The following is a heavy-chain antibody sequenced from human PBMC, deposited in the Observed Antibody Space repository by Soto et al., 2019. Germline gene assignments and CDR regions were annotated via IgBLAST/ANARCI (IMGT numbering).Heavy chain of an antibody. CDR1: GFTFSSYS. D-gene: IGHD5-12*01. CDR3: ARDLWGEATYYYYGMDV. Sequence: GGSLRLSCAASGFTFSSYSMNWVRQAPGKGLEWVPYISSSSSTIYYADSVKGRFTISRDNAKNSLYLQMNSLRDEDTAVYYCARDLWGEATYYYYGMDVWGQGTTVTVSS. CDR2: ISSSSSTI. J-gene: IGHJ6*02. V-gene: IGHV3-48*02.